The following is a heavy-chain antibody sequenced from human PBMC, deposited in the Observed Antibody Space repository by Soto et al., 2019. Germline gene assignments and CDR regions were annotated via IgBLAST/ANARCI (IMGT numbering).Heavy chain of an antibody. Sequence: SETLSLTCTVTGDSISSRSYYWGWIRQPPGKGLEWIGSIYYSGSTYNNLSLRSRVSMSIDTSKDQFSLKLKSVTAADTALYFCARQRTSVVTQAYFDVWRPGSLVTVSS. CDR1: GDSISSRSYY. J-gene: IGHJ4*02. D-gene: IGHD2-21*02. CDR2: IYYSGST. V-gene: IGHV4-39*01. CDR3: ARQRTSVVTQAYFDV.